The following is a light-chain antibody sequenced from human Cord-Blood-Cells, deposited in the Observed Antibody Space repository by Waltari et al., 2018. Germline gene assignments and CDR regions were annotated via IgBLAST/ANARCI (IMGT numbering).Light chain of an antibody. CDR3: QQYNNWPLT. Sequence: EIVMTQPPATLSMSPGERATLTCRASQSVSSNLAWYQQKPGQAPRLLLYGASTRATGIPARFSGSGSGTEFTLTISSLQSEDFAVYYCQQYNNWPLTFGGGTKVEIK. CDR1: QSVSSN. J-gene: IGKJ4*01. V-gene: IGKV3-15*01. CDR2: GAS.